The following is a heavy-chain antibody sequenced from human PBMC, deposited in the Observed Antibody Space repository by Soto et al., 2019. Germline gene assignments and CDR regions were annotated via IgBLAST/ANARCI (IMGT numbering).Heavy chain of an antibody. Sequence: QVQLVQSGAEVKEPGASVTVSCRASGDRFTDYYMHWVRQAPGQGLEWMGWINPNTGVTKYAQKFQGWVTMTRDTSFRTVYMQLGRLGFDDTAIYYCARERWGATAILVYYYFYMDVWGTGTTVTVSS. D-gene: IGHD5-12*01. V-gene: IGHV1-2*04. CDR2: INPNTGVT. CDR1: GDRFTDYY. J-gene: IGHJ6*03. CDR3: ARERWGATAILVYYYFYMDV.